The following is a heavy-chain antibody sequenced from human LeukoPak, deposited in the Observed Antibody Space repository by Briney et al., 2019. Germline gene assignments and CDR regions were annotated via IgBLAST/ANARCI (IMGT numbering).Heavy chain of an antibody. Sequence: PSETLSLTCAVYGGSFCGYYWSWIRQHPGEGLEWIGEINHSGSTNYNPPLKSRVTTSVDTSKNQFSLKLSSVTAADTAVYYCAIEAIVGAPRGDYWGQGTLVTVSS. V-gene: IGHV4-34*01. CDR1: GGSFCGYY. CDR3: AIEAIVGAPRGDY. J-gene: IGHJ4*02. D-gene: IGHD1-26*01. CDR2: INHSGST.